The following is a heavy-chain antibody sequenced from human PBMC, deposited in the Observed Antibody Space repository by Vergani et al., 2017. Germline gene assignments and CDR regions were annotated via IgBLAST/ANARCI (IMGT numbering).Heavy chain of an antibody. Sequence: EVQLVESGGGLVKPGGSLRLSCAASGFTFSSYSMNWVRQAPGKGLEWVSSISSSSSYIYYADSVKGRFTISRDNAKYALYLRMNSLRAEDTAVYYCARDTSDDFWSGYYANYYYYYYMDVWGKGTTVTVSS. CDR1: GFTFSSYS. CDR3: ARDTSDDFWSGYYANYYYYYYMDV. V-gene: IGHV3-21*01. CDR2: ISSSSSYI. D-gene: IGHD3-3*01. J-gene: IGHJ6*03.